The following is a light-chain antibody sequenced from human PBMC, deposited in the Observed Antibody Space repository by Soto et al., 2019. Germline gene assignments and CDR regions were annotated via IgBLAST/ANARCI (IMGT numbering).Light chain of an antibody. Sequence: EIVLTQSPATLSFSPGERATLSCRASQSVTSSFLAWYQHKPGQAPRLLIYGASRRATGIPDRFSGSGSGTEFTLTISRLEPEDFAVYYCQQYGSSPSFGGGTKVDIK. CDR1: QSVTSSF. V-gene: IGKV3-20*01. CDR2: GAS. J-gene: IGKJ4*01. CDR3: QQYGSSPS.